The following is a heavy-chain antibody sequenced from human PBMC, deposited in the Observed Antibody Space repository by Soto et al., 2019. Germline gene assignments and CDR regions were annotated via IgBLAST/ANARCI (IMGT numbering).Heavy chain of an antibody. D-gene: IGHD2-15*01. J-gene: IGHJ3*02. CDR1: GGTFSSYA. CDR3: ALLRVAASGSAFDI. V-gene: IGHV1-69*01. CDR2: IIPIFGTA. Sequence: QVQLVQSGAEVKKPGSSVKVSCKASGGTFSSYASSWVRQAPGQGLEWMGGIIPIFGTANYAQKFQGRVTITADESTSTGYMGLSSLRSEDTGVYYCALLRVAASGSAFDIWGQGTMVTVSS.